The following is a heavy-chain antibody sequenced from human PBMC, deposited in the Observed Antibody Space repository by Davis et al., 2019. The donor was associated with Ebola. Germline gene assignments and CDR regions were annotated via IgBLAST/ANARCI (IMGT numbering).Heavy chain of an antibody. CDR3: AGAVAGTEDFQY. CDR2: ISGSGSTT. D-gene: IGHD6-19*01. J-gene: IGHJ4*02. V-gene: IGHV3-23*01. Sequence: PGGSLRLSCAASGFTFSSYVMSWVRQAPGKGLEWVATISGSGSTTDYAHSVRGRFTISRDKSQNTLYLQMNSLRAEDTAVYYCAGAVAGTEDFQYWGQGTLVTVSS. CDR1: GFTFSSYV.